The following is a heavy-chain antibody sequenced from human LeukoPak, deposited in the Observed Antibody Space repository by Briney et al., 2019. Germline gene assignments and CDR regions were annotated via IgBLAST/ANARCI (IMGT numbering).Heavy chain of an antibody. Sequence: ASVKVSCKASGYTFTGYYMHWVRQAPGQGLEWMGWINPNSGGTNYAQKFQGRVTMTRGTSISTAYMELSRLRSDDTAVYYCAREGCSSTSCYTWGQGTLVTVSS. J-gene: IGHJ5*02. V-gene: IGHV1-2*02. CDR1: GYTFTGYY. CDR2: INPNSGGT. CDR3: AREGCSSTSCYT. D-gene: IGHD2-2*02.